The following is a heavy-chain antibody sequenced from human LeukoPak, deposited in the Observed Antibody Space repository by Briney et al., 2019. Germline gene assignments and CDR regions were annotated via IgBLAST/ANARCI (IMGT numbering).Heavy chain of an antibody. V-gene: IGHV3-21*01. D-gene: IGHD3-3*01. CDR2: INNVGSHI. J-gene: IGHJ4*02. Sequence: PGGSLRLSCAASGFTFSSSAMNWVRQAPGKGLEWVSSINNVGSHIYYADSVKGRFTISRDNAKNSLYLQMNSLRAEDTAVYYCARDSKWSPVLRFLEWLFDRYFDYWGQGTLVTVSS. CDR1: GFTFSSSA. CDR3: ARDSKWSPVLRFLEWLFDRYFDY.